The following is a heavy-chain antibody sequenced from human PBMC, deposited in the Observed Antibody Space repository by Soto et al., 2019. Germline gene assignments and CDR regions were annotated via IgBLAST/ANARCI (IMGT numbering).Heavy chain of an antibody. Sequence: PSECLSLTCTVSGGSISSYYWSWIRQPPGKGLEWIGYIYYSGSTNYNPSLKSRVTISVDTSKNQFSLKLSSVTAADTAVYYCERLQAVASHLDWFDPWGQGTLVTVSS. CDR3: ERLQAVASHLDWFDP. CDR1: GGSISSYY. D-gene: IGHD6-19*01. CDR2: IYYSGST. J-gene: IGHJ5*02. V-gene: IGHV4-59*01.